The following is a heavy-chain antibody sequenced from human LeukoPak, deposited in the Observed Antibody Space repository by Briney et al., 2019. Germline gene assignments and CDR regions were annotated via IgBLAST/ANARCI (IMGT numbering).Heavy chain of an antibody. CDR3: ARGSSTFDY. CDR2: ISTSSSYI. D-gene: IGHD2-2*01. CDR1: GXTFSSYS. V-gene: IGHV3-21*01. Sequence: GGSLRLSCAASGXTFSSYSMNWVRQAPGKGLEWVSSISTSSSYIYYADSVKGRFTISRDNAKNSLFLHMNSLRAEDTAVYYCARGSSTFDYWGQATLVTVSS. J-gene: IGHJ4*02.